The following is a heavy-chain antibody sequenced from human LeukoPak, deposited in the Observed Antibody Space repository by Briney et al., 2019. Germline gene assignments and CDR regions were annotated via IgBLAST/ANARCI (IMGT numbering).Heavy chain of an antibody. CDR3: ARRESYYDFWRGVEKPYYYMDV. CDR1: GGSFSGYY. V-gene: IGHV4-34*01. CDR2: INHSGST. Sequence: SETLSLTCAVYGGSFSGYYWSWIRQPPGKGLEWIGEINHSGSTNYNPSLKSRVTISVDTSKNQFSLKLSSVTAADTAVYYCARRESYYDFWRGVEKPYYYMDVWGKGTTVTVSS. D-gene: IGHD3-3*01. J-gene: IGHJ6*03.